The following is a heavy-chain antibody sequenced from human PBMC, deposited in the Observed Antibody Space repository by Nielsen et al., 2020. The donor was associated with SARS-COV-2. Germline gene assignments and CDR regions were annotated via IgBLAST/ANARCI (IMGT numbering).Heavy chain of an antibody. Sequence: ASVKVSCKASGYTFTTYGITWVRQAPGQGLEWMGWINTNTGNPTYAQGFTGRFVFSLDTSVSTAYLQISSLKAEDTAVYYCAREEYYYYYGMDVWGQGTTVTVSS. V-gene: IGHV7-4-1*02. CDR2: INTNTGNP. CDR1: GYTFTTYG. CDR3: AREEYYYYYGMDV. J-gene: IGHJ6*02.